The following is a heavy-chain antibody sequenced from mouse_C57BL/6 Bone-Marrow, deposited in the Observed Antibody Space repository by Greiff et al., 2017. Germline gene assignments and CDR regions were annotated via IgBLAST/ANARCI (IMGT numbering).Heavy chain of an antibody. D-gene: IGHD4-1*01. CDR1: GFTFSDYY. Sequence: EVHLVESGGGLVQPGGSLKLSCAASGFTFSDYYMYWVRQTPEKRLEWVAYISNGGGSTYYPDTVKGRFTISRDNAKNTLYLQMSRLKSEDTAMYYCARQGNWAFAYWGQGTLVTVSA. CDR2: ISNGGGST. J-gene: IGHJ3*01. CDR3: ARQGNWAFAY. V-gene: IGHV5-12*01.